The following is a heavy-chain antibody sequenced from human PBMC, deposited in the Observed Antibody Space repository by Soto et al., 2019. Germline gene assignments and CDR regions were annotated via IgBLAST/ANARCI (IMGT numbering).Heavy chain of an antibody. CDR2: IYYSGST. V-gene: IGHV4-59*01. CDR1: GGSMKSYY. Sequence: SETLSLTCTVSGGSMKSYYWSWIRQPPGKGLEWIGYIYYSGSTNYNPSLKSRVTISVDTSKNQFSLKLTSVTAADTAVYYCARGDTYFYYWGQGTLVTVP. D-gene: IGHD5-18*01. CDR3: ARGDTYFYY. J-gene: IGHJ4*02.